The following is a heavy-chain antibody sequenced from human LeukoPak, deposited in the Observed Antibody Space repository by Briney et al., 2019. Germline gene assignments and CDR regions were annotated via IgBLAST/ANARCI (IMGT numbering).Heavy chain of an antibody. CDR3: ARRGIVGARRGAFDI. Sequence: EASVKVSCKASGGTFSSYAISWVRQAPGQGLEWMGGIIPICGTANYAQKFQGRVTITTDESTSTAYMELSSLRSEDTAVYYCARRGIVGARRGAFDIWGQGTMVTVSS. V-gene: IGHV1-69*05. CDR2: IIPICGTA. J-gene: IGHJ3*02. D-gene: IGHD1-26*01. CDR1: GGTFSSYA.